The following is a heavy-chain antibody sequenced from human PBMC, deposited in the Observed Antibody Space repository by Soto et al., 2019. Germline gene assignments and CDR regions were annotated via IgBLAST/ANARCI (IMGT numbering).Heavy chain of an antibody. Sequence: EVQLVESGGGLVQPGGSLRLSCAASGFTFSSYSMNWVRQAPGKGLEWVSYISSSSSTIYYADSVKGRFTISRDNAKNSLYLQMNRLRAEDTAVHYCARAHAGPFDYWGQGTLVTVSS. D-gene: IGHD2-8*01. V-gene: IGHV3-48*01. J-gene: IGHJ4*02. CDR2: ISSSSSTI. CDR1: GFTFSSYS. CDR3: ARAHAGPFDY.